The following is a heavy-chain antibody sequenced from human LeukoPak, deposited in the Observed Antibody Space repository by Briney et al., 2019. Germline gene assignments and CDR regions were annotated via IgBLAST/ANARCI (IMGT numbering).Heavy chain of an antibody. V-gene: IGHV3-23*01. CDR1: GFTFSSYG. J-gene: IGHJ4*02. Sequence: GGTLRLSCAASGFTFSSYGMSWVRQAPGKGLEWVSAISGSGGSTYYADSVKGRFTISRDNSKNTLYLQMNSLRAEDTAVYYCAKDPGPRPVYYFDYWGQGTLVTVSS. CDR2: ISGSGGST. CDR3: AKDPGPRPVYYFDY. D-gene: IGHD2-2*01.